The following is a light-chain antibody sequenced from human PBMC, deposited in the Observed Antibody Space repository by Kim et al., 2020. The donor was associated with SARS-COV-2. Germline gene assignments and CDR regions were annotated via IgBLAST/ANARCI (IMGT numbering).Light chain of an antibody. V-gene: IGLV1-40*01. J-gene: IGLJ3*02. CDR3: QSYDRSLSGWV. CDR1: SSNIGAGYA. CDR2: GNN. Sequence: RVTISCSGSSSNIGAGYAVHWYQQLPGTAPKLLIYGNNKRPSGVPDRFSGSKSGTSASLAITGLQAEDEADYYCQSYDRSLSGWVFGGGTQLTVL.